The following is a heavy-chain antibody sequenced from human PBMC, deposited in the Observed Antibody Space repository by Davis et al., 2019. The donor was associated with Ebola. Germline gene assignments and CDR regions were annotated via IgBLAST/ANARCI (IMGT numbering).Heavy chain of an antibody. J-gene: IGHJ4*02. CDR1: GFTFSGGW. Sequence: GESLKISCAASGFTFSGGWMSWVRQAPGKGLEWVAVISYDGSNKYYADSVKGRFTISRDNAKNSLYLQMNSLRGEDTAVYYCARGSELWGQGTLVTVSS. D-gene: IGHD5-24*01. CDR2: ISYDGSNK. CDR3: ARGSEL. V-gene: IGHV3-30*03.